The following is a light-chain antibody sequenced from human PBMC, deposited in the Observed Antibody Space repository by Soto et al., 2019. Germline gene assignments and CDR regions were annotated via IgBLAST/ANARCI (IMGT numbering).Light chain of an antibody. Sequence: VMTQSPATLSVSPGERGTLFCSASQSVGNNSAWYQQKAGQAQRLLIYGASTRATGTPPRFSGSGSGTDFTITITSLQSEDFAVYYCHQYNKWPPVTFGQGTKVEIK. CDR1: QSVGNN. CDR2: GAS. CDR3: HQYNKWPPVT. J-gene: IGKJ1*01. V-gene: IGKV3-15*01.